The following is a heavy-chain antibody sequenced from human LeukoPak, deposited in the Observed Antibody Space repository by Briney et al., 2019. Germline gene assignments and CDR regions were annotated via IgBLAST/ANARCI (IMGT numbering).Heavy chain of an antibody. CDR1: GFTFSSYG. J-gene: IGHJ4*02. Sequence: PGGPLRLSCAASGFTFSSYGMHWVRQAPGKGLEWVALIWYDGTKKDYADSVKGRFTISRDYSNNTLYLQMNSLRAEDTAVYYCARDANYYFDYWGQGTLVTVSS. V-gene: IGHV3-33*01. D-gene: IGHD1-7*01. CDR2: IWYDGTKK. CDR3: ARDANYYFDY.